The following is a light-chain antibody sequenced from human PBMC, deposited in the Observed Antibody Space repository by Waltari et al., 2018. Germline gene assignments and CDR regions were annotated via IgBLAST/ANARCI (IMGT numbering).Light chain of an antibody. V-gene: IGKV1-39*01. CDR2: AAS. CDR3: QQTYSNFRT. CDR1: QRVSGY. Sequence: DIQMTQSPSSLPASVGDSVTITCRTSQRVSGYLNWYQQKRGQAPKLLIYAASSLQSGVPSRFSGSGFGTDFTLTINGLQPEDFAVYYCQQTYSNFRTFGQGTKVDVK. J-gene: IGKJ1*01.